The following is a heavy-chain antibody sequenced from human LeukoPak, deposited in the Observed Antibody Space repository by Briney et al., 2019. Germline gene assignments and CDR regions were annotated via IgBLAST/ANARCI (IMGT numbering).Heavy chain of an antibody. CDR1: GFTFDDYA. V-gene: IGHV3-9*01. D-gene: IGHD6-19*01. CDR3: AKDPQDSSGWYYFDY. Sequence: GRSLRLSCAASGFTFDDYAMHWVRQAPGKGLEWVSGISWNSGSIGYADSVKGRFTISRDNAKNSLYLQMNSLRAEDTALYYCAKDPQDSSGWYYFDYWGQGTLVTVSS. CDR2: ISWNSGSI. J-gene: IGHJ4*02.